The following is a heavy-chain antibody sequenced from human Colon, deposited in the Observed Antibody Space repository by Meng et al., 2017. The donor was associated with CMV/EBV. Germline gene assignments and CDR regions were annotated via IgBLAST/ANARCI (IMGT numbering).Heavy chain of an antibody. CDR1: GFRFGGYG. J-gene: IGHJ6*02. CDR3: AKDPNESHDYPRGAYNYYGMDV. CDR2: VTYDGTNK. Sequence: GESLKISCVASGFRFGGYGMHWVRQAPGKGLEWVAFVTYDGTNKFYGDSVKGRFTISRDTYKNSVYLQMDSLRPEDTALSYCAKDPNESHDYPRGAYNYYGMDVWGQGTTVTVSS. D-gene: IGHD4-11*01. V-gene: IGHV3-30*02.